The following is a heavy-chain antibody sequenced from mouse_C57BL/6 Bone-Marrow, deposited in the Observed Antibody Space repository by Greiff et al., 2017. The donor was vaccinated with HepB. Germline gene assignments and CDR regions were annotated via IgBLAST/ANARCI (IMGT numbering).Heavy chain of an antibody. Sequence: VQLQQSGPGLVKPSQSLFLTCSITGFPITSGYYWIWIRQSPGKPLEWMGYITHSGETFYNPSLQSPISITRETSKNQFFLQLNSVTTEDTAMYYCAGDGPPYDGYPWFAYWGQGTLVTVSA. V-gene: IGHV12-3*01. CDR1: GFPITSGYY. CDR2: ITHSGET. J-gene: IGHJ3*01. CDR3: AGDGPPYDGYPWFAY. D-gene: IGHD2-3*01.